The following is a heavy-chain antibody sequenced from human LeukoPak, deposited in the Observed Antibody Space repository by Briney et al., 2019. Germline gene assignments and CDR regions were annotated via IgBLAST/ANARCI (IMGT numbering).Heavy chain of an antibody. CDR3: TRARCSSTSCYANFDY. CDR1: GFTFGDYA. CDR2: IRSKAYGGTT. D-gene: IGHD2-2*01. J-gene: IGHJ4*02. Sequence: GGPLRLSSTASGFTFGDYAMSWFRQAPGKGLEWVGFIRSKAYGGTTEYAASVKGRFTISRDDSKSIAYLQMNSLKTEDTAVYYCTRARCSSTSCYANFDYWGQGTLVTVSS. V-gene: IGHV3-49*03.